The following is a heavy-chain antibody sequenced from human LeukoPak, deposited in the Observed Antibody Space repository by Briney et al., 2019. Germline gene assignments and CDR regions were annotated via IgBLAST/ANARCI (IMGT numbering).Heavy chain of an antibody. Sequence: SETLSLTCTVSGGSISSGDYYWSWIRQPPGKGLAWIGYIYYSGSTYYNPSLKSRVTISVDTSKNQFSLKLSSVTAADTAVYYCARGGKAAVRFDLWGRGTLVTVSS. CDR1: GGSISSGDYY. CDR3: ARGGKAAVRFDL. J-gene: IGHJ2*01. V-gene: IGHV4-30-4*01. CDR2: IYYSGST. D-gene: IGHD2-15*01.